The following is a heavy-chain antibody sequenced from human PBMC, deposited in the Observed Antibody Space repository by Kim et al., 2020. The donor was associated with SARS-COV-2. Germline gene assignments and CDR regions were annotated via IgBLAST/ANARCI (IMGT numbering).Heavy chain of an antibody. Sequence: ADSVKGRFTIARDNAKNSLYLQMNSQRAEDTAVYYCARGLGRGPRDGHYWGQGTLVTVSS. D-gene: IGHD6-19*01. CDR3: ARGLGRGPRDGHY. J-gene: IGHJ4*02. V-gene: IGHV3-21*01.